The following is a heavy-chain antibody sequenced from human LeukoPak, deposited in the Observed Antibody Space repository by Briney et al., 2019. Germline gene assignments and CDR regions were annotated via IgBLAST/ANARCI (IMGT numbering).Heavy chain of an antibody. D-gene: IGHD5-24*01. CDR1: GGSISSSSYY. J-gene: IGHJ3*02. Sequence: SETLSLTCTVSGGSISSSSYYRGWLRQPPGKGLKWIGSIYYSGSTYYNPSLKSRVTISVDTSKNQFSLKLSSVTGADAAVYYCARSRDGYNHDAFDIWGQGTMVTVSS. CDR3: ARSRDGYNHDAFDI. CDR2: IYYSGST. V-gene: IGHV4-39*01.